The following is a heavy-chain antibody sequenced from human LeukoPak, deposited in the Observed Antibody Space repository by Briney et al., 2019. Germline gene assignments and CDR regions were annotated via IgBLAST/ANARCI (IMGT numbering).Heavy chain of an antibody. Sequence: SSETLSLTCSVSGASVNYGTYFLNWMRQPPGKGLEWIAYVDYNGGTNYNPSLKSRVTMSVDTSKNQFVLKMSSMTATDTAVYYCARGTGWLTENWGQGTLVTVSS. CDR2: VDYNGGT. D-gene: IGHD6-25*01. CDR1: GASVNYGTYF. CDR3: ARGTGWLTEN. J-gene: IGHJ4*02. V-gene: IGHV4-61*01.